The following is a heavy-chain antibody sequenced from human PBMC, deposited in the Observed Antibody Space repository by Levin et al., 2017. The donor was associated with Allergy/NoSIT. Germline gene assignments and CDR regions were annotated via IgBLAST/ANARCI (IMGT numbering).Heavy chain of an antibody. CDR2: ISSSGST. J-gene: IGHJ6*02. CDR1: GAFISNYY. V-gene: IGHV4-59*01. CDR3: ATVPVYGLDV. Sequence: SETLSLTCTVSGAFISNYYWSWIRQPPGKGLECIGYISSSGSTIYNPSLDSRTIISVDMSKNHFSLRLRSVTAADTAVYYCATVPVYGLDVWGQGTTVTVS.